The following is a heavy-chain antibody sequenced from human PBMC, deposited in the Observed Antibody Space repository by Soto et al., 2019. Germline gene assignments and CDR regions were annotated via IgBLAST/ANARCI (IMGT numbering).Heavy chain of an antibody. Sequence: GGSLRLSCAVSGFNLNDAWMSWVRQAPGKGLEWVGLLKRKSDGGTTDYAAPVKGRFTISRDDSKNTPFLQISSLKSEDTAVYYCATLATYGSGSYYVIWGQGTPVTVSS. D-gene: IGHD3-10*01. CDR1: GFNLNDAW. V-gene: IGHV3-15*07. J-gene: IGHJ4*02. CDR3: ATLATYGSGSYYVI. CDR2: LKRKSDGGTT.